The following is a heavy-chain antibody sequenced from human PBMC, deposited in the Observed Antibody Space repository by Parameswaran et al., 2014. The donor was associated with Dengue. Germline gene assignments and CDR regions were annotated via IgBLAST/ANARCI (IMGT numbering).Heavy chain of an antibody. J-gene: IGHJ4*03. CDR3: ARVSRVTTRFDY. Sequence: VRQMPGKGLEWMGIIYPGDFETRYSPSFQGQVTISADKYISTTFLQWSSLKPSDTAMYYCARVSRVTTRFDYWGQGTTVTVSS. V-gene: IGHV5-51*01. CDR2: IYPGDFET. D-gene: IGHD4-17*01.